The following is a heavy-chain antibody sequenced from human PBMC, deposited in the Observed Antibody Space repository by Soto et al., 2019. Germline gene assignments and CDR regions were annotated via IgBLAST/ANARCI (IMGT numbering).Heavy chain of an antibody. CDR1: GYSFTSYW. Sequence: PGESLKISCKGSGYSFTSYWIGWVRQMPGKGLEWMGIIYPGDSDTRYSPSFQGQVTISADKSISTAYLQWSSLRASDTAMYYCARRDYYGSGSPDLYGMDVWGQGTTVTV. V-gene: IGHV5-51*01. CDR2: IYPGDSDT. D-gene: IGHD3-10*01. J-gene: IGHJ6*02. CDR3: ARRDYYGSGSPDLYGMDV.